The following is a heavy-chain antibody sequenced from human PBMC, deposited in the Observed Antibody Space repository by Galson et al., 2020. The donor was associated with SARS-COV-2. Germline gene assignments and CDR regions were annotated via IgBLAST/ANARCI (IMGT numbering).Heavy chain of an antibody. D-gene: IGHD3-10*01. J-gene: IGHJ2*01. CDR2: IYHIGST. V-gene: IGHV4-59*08. CDR1: GGSISNNY. Sequence: ETSETLSLTCTVSGGSISNNYWSWIRQSPGKGLEWIGFIYHIGSTNSNPSLKSRVTLSVDTSKNQLSLKLRSVTAADTAIYYCARHGKNYGLIFEGSLDLWGSGTQVTVSS. CDR3: ARHGKNYGLIFEGSLDL.